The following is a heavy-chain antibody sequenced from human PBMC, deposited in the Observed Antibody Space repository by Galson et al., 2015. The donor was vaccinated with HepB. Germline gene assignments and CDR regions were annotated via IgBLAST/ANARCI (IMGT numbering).Heavy chain of an antibody. J-gene: IGHJ3*02. V-gene: IGHV3-48*01. D-gene: IGHD3-22*01. CDR1: GFTFSSYS. Sequence: TLRLSCAASGFTFSSYSMNWVRQAPGKGLEWVSYIRSSSSTIYYADSVKGRFTISRDNAKNSLYLQLSSLRAEDTAVYYCARERPSITMIVYRTPLDAFDIWGQGTMVTVSS. CDR2: IRSSSSTI. CDR3: ARERPSITMIVYRTPLDAFDI.